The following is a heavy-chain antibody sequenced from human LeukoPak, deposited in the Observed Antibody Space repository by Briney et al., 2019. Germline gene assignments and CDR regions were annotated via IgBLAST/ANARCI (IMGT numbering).Heavy chain of an antibody. CDR1: GYSFTNYY. V-gene: IGHV1-46*01. J-gene: IGHJ4*02. CDR2: INPSGGST. Sequence: ASVKVSCKASGYSFTNYYMHWVRQAPGQGLEWMTMINPSGGSTTYEQNFQDRVTVTRDMSTSTVYMELSSLTSEDTAVYYCARTRGYYFDYWGQGTLVTVSS. CDR3: ARTRGYYFDY.